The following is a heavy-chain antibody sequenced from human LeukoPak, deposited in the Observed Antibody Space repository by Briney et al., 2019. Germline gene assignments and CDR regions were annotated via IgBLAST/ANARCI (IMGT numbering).Heavy chain of an antibody. D-gene: IGHD6-13*01. CDR3: TTARIAAAY. V-gene: IGHV3-49*03. J-gene: IGHJ4*02. Sequence: GGSLRLSCAASGFTFSSYAMSWFRQAPGKGLEWVGFIRSKAYGGTTEYAASVKGRFTISRDDSKSIAYLQMNSLKTEDTAVYYCTTARIAAAYWGQGTLVTVSS. CDR1: GFTFSSYA. CDR2: IRSKAYGGTT.